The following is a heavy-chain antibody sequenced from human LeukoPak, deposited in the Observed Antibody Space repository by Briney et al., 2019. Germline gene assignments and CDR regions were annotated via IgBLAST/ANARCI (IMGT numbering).Heavy chain of an antibody. CDR2: IKQDGSEK. J-gene: IGHJ4*02. D-gene: IGHD5-24*01. V-gene: IGHV3-7*04. CDR1: GFTFGDYA. Sequence: GGSLRLSCTTSGFTFGDYAISWVRQAPGKGLEWVANIKQDGSEKYYVDSVKGRFTISRDNAKKSLYLQMNSLRAEDTAVYYCARETEMANLDYWGQGTLVTVSS. CDR3: ARETEMANLDY.